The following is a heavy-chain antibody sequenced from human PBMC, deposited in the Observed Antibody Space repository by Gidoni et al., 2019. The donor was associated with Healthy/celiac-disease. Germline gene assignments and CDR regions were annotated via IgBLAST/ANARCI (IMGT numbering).Heavy chain of an antibody. CDR2: ISSNGGST. J-gene: IGHJ4*02. Sequence: EVQLVESGGGLVQPGGSLRLSCAASGFTFSSYAMHWVRQAPGKGLEYVSAISSNGGSTYYANSVKGRFTISRDNSKNTLYLQMGSLRAEDMAVYYCASSSRVRGVISYYFDYWGQGTLVTVSS. CDR1: GFTFSSYA. V-gene: IGHV3-64*01. D-gene: IGHD3-10*01. CDR3: ASSSRVRGVISYYFDY.